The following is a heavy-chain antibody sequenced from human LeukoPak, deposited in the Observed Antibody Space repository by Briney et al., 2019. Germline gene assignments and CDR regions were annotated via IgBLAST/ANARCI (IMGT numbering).Heavy chain of an antibody. J-gene: IGHJ3*02. V-gene: IGHV1-69*05. CDR3: ARDRALYCGGDCSTDAFDI. CDR1: GGTFCSYA. Sequence: SVKVSCKASGGTFCSYAISWVRQAPGQGLEWMGGIIPIFGTANYAQKFQGRVTITTDESTSTAYMELSSLRSEDTAVYYCARDRALYCGGDCSTDAFDIWGQGTMVTVSS. D-gene: IGHD2-21*02. CDR2: IIPIFGTA.